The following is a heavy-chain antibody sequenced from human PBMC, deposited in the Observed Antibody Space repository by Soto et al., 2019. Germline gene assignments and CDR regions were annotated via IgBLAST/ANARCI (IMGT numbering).Heavy chain of an antibody. CDR3: ARIKTEYDSRGGIAY. V-gene: IGHV1-18*04. D-gene: IGHD3-22*01. CDR2: ISAYNGNT. Sequence: GSSVKVSCKASGYTFTSYGISWVRQAPGQGLEWMGWISAYNGNTNYAQKLQGRVTMTTDTSTNTAYMELSSLRSDDTAVYYCARIKTEYDSRGGIAYWGQGALVTVSS. J-gene: IGHJ4*02. CDR1: GYTFTSYG.